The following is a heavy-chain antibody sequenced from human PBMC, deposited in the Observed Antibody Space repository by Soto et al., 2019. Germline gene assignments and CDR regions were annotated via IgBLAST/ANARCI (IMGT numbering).Heavy chain of an antibody. CDR1: GFSCGSYD. Sequence: GGSLRLSCAASGFSCGSYDMTWARQAPGRGRDWVSTFLVDGRTCYLDSVKGRFTISRDNSRSTVYLQMNSLTAGGTALYYCAKATATGGGAFDFCGQGTMVTVSS. D-gene: IGHD2-8*02. V-gene: IGHV3-23*01. J-gene: IGHJ3*01. CDR3: AKATATGGGAFDF. CDR2: FLVDGRT.